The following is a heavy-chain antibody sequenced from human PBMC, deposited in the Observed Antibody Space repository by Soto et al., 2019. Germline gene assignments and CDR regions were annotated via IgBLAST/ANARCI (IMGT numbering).Heavy chain of an antibody. J-gene: IGHJ4*02. CDR2: LYYGRSA. D-gene: IGHD3-22*01. Sequence: QVQLQESGPGLVKPSETLSLTCAVSGDSISSYYCMWIRQPPGKGLESIGYLYYGRSANYNPSLKSRVTMSVDTSTNQCYVTLSSMTAADTHVYYCTLRSMAVVPEYWGQGTLVTVSS. CDR1: GDSISSYY. V-gene: IGHV4-59*01. CDR3: TLRSMAVVPEY.